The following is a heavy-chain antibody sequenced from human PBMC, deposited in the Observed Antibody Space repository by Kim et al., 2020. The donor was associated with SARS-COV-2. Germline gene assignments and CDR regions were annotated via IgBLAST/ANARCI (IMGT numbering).Heavy chain of an antibody. CDR2: IDHSGYT. V-gene: IGHV4-4*02. J-gene: IGHJ5*01. Sequence: SETLSLTCAVSGGSISSSSWWSWVRQPPGTGLEWIGEIDHSGYTNYNSSLRSRFTISLVKANNQFSLTLRSATAADTAVYYCARGVSTASTLWAWFDA. CDR3: ARGVSTASTLWAWFDA. CDR1: GGSISSSSW. D-gene: IGHD2-2*01.